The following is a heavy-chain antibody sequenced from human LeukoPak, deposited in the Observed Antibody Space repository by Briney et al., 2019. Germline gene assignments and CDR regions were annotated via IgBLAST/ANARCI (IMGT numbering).Heavy chain of an antibody. CDR2: ISNSGSTK. J-gene: IGHJ4*02. CDR1: GFTLSTYS. Sequence: GGSLRLSCSASGFTLSTYSMNWVRQAPGKGLEWVPYISNSGSTKYYADSVKGRFTISRDNAKNSLYLQMNSLRDEDTAVYYCARDGGTPRDYWGQGTLVTVSS. V-gene: IGHV3-48*02. D-gene: IGHD1-26*01. CDR3: ARDGGTPRDY.